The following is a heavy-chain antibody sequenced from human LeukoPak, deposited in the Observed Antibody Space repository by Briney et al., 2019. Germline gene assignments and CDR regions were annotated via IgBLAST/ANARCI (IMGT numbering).Heavy chain of an antibody. CDR3: AKSRSGSATWALQIFDN. J-gene: IGHJ4*02. D-gene: IGHD2-15*01. Sequence: GGSLRLSCAASGFTFSSYAMSWVRQAPGKGLEWVSAISGSGGSTYYADYVKGRFTISRDNSNNSLFVQMNSLRAEDTAVYFCAKSRSGSATWALQIFDNWGQGTLVTVSS. CDR2: ISGSGGST. V-gene: IGHV3-23*01. CDR1: GFTFSSYA.